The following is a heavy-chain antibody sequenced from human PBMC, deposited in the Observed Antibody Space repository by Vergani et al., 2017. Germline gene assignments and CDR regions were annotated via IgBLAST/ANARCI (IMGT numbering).Heavy chain of an antibody. CDR3: TTVGGPTYYYDSSGPDY. Sequence: EVQLVESGGGLVKPGGSLRLSCAASGFTFSNAWMSWVRQAPGKGLEWVGRIKSKTDGGTTDYAAPVKGRFTISRDDSKNTLYLQMNSLKTEDTAVYYCTTVGGPTYYYDSSGPDYWGQGTLVTVSS. CDR1: GFTFSNAW. J-gene: IGHJ4*02. V-gene: IGHV3-15*01. CDR2: IKSKTDGGTT. D-gene: IGHD3-22*01.